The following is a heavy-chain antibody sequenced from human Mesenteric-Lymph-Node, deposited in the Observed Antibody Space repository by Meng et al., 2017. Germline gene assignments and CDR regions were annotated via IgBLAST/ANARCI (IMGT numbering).Heavy chain of an antibody. CDR2: INPNGDTR. Sequence: ASVKVSCKASGYTFTGYYIHWVRQAPGQGLEWMGLINPNGDTRNYAQKFQGRVTMTRDTSTGTVYMQLSSLTSEDTAIYFCAKDSGSNWPVPDHDMDVWGQGTKVTVSS. J-gene: IGHJ6*02. V-gene: IGHV1-46*01. CDR1: GYTFTGYY. CDR3: AKDSGSNWPVPDHDMDV. D-gene: IGHD6-13*01.